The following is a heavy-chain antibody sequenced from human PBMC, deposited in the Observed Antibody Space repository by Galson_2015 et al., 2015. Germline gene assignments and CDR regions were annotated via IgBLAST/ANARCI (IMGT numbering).Heavy chain of an antibody. CDR2: SRDKANSYTT. CDR1: GFTFSDHS. J-gene: IGHJ2*01. CDR3: VRRFYYDTTGDYHNSYSDL. D-gene: IGHD3-22*01. Sequence: SLRLSCAASGFTFSDHSLDWVRQSPGKGLEWVGRSRDKANSYTTEYAASVKGRFTISRDDSSKLLYLQMNILNTGDTAVYYCVRRFYYDTTGDYHNSYSDLWGRGTQVTVSS. V-gene: IGHV3-72*01.